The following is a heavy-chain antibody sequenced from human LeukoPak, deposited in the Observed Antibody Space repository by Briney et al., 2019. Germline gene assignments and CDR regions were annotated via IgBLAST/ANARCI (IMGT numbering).Heavy chain of an antibody. CDR1: GGSISSYY. D-gene: IGHD4-17*01. Sequence: SETLSLTCTVSGGSISSYYWSWIRQPAGKGLEWIGRIYTSGSTNYNPSLKSGVTISVYTSKNQFSLKLSSVTAADTAVYYCASLLDYGDYVPGAFDIWGQGTMVTVSS. J-gene: IGHJ3*02. CDR2: IYTSGST. V-gene: IGHV4-4*07. CDR3: ASLLDYGDYVPGAFDI.